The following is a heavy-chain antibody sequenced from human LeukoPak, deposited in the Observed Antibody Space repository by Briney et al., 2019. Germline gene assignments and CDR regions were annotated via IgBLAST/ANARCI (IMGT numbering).Heavy chain of an antibody. CDR1: GYTFTSYD. CDR3: ASFSSGWYVY. J-gene: IGHJ4*02. D-gene: IGHD6-19*01. CDR2: MNPNSGNT. V-gene: IGHV1-8*01. Sequence: GASVKVSCKASGYTFTSYDINWVRQATGQGLEWMGSMNPNSGNTGYAQKFQGKVTMTRNTSISTAYMELSSLRSEDTAVYYCASFSSGWYVYWGQGTLVTVSS.